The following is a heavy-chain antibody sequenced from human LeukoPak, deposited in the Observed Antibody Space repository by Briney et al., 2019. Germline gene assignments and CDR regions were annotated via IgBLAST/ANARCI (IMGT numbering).Heavy chain of an antibody. CDR1: GFTFSSYW. CDR2: IKQDGSEK. Sequence: GGSLRLSCAASGFTFSSYWMSWVRQAPGKGLEWVANIKQDGSEKYYVDSVKGRFTISRDNAKNSLYLQMNSLRAEDTAVYYCARLRPGVPVPGLLDYWGQGTLVTVSS. D-gene: IGHD2-2*01. CDR3: ARLRPGVPVPGLLDY. J-gene: IGHJ4*02. V-gene: IGHV3-7*01.